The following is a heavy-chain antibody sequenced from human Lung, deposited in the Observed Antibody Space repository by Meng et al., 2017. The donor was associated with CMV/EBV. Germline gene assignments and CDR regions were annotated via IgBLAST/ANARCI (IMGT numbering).Heavy chain of an antibody. CDR2: IHHSGNT. J-gene: IGHJ5*02. Sequence: SETXSLXXAVSGGSISTNNWWSWVRQFPGKGLEWIGEIHHSGNTNYNPSLKSRVTISVDKSENQFSLKVNSVTAADTAVYYCARDRGNYYDFGSGLFDPWGQGTLVXVSS. V-gene: IGHV4-4*02. D-gene: IGHD3-3*01. CDR1: GGSISTNNW. CDR3: ARDRGNYYDFGSGLFDP.